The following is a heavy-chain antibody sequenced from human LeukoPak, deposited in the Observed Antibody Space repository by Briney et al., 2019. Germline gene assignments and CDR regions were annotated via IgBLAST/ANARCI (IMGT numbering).Heavy chain of an antibody. Sequence: ASVKVSCKASGYTFTNYAMNWVRQARGQGLEWMGWINTNSGNPTYAQGFTGRFVFSLDTSVSTAYLQISRLKAEDTAVYYCARVPFVVVGVTGNWFDSWGQGTLVTVSS. D-gene: IGHD1-26*01. J-gene: IGHJ5*01. CDR1: GYTFTNYA. V-gene: IGHV7-4-1*02. CDR2: INTNSGNP. CDR3: ARVPFVVVGVTGNWFDS.